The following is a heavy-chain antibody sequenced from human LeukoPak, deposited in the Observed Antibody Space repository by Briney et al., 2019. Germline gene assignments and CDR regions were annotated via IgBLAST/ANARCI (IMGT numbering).Heavy chain of an antibody. CDR2: IYSGGST. Sequence: PGGSLRLSCAASGFTFSSYSMNWVRQAPGKGLEWVSVIYSGGSTYYADSVKGRFTISRDNSKNTLYLQMNSLRAEDTAVYYCARDLVAAAGTGGDYWGQGTLVTVSS. CDR1: GFTFSSYS. V-gene: IGHV3-66*01. D-gene: IGHD6-13*01. CDR3: ARDLVAAAGTGGDY. J-gene: IGHJ4*02.